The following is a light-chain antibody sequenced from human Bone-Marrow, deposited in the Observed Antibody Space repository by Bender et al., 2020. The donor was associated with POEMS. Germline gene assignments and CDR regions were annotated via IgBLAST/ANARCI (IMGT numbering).Light chain of an antibody. CDR3: CSYADTYNLA. J-gene: IGLJ2*01. V-gene: IGLV2-11*01. CDR1: SSDFGGYNY. Sequence: QSALTQPRSMSGSPGQSVTISCTGTSSDFGGYNYVSWYQQYPGKVPKLMIYDVNRRPSGVPDRFSGSTSGNTASLTISGLQADDEADYYCCSYADTYNLAFGGGTKVTVL. CDR2: DVN.